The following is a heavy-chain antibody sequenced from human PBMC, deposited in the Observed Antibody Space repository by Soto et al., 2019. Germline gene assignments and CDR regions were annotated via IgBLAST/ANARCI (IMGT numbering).Heavy chain of an antibody. Sequence: ASVKVSCKASGFSFCDYFMHWVRQAPGQGLEWMGIIIPRGDCRTYAQKFQGRVTITRDTSTSTVYMDLCSLRYEDTAAYYCARASRQHCGTPAASPCFHPWGQGPPVTVSS. J-gene: IGHJ5*02. V-gene: IGHV1-46*01. D-gene: IGHD2-15*01. CDR1: GFSFCDYF. CDR3: ARASRQHCGTPAASPCFHP. CDR2: IIPRGDCR.